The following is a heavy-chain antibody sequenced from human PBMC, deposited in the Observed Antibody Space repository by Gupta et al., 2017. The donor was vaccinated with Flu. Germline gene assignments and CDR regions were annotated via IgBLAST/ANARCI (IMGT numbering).Heavy chain of an antibody. V-gene: IGHV4-39*01. CDR2: IYYSGST. D-gene: IGHD5-18*01. Sequence: QLQLQESGPGLVKPSETLSLTCTVSGGSISSSSYYWGWIRQPPGKGLEWIGSIYYSGSTSYNPSLKGRVTISVDTSKNQFSLKLSSVTAADTAVYYCAIDVDTAIPPGFDPWGQGTLVTVSS. CDR1: GGSISSSSYY. CDR3: AIDVDTAIPPGFDP. J-gene: IGHJ5*02.